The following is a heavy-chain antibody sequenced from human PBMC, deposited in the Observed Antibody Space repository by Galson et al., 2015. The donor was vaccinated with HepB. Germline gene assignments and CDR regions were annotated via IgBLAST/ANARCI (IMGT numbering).Heavy chain of an antibody. V-gene: IGHV3-33*01. CDR2: IWYDGSSQ. CDR3: AREDPTVAVAVLDY. CDR1: GFTFSRHG. D-gene: IGHD2-2*01. J-gene: IGHJ4*02. Sequence: SLRLSCAASGFTFSRHGMHWVRQAPGKGLEWVALIWYDGSSQYYGDSVKGRFTISRGNAKNTLYLQMNSLRVEDTAVYYCAREDPTVAVAVLDYWGQGTLVAVSS.